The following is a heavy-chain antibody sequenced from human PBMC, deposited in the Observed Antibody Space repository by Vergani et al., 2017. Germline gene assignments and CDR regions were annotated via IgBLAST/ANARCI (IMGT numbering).Heavy chain of an antibody. J-gene: IGHJ4*02. CDR3: AGSPICSGGSCPLFDY. D-gene: IGHD2-15*01. CDR1: GGSISSYY. V-gene: IGHV4-59*01. CDR2: IYYSGST. Sequence: QVQLQESGPGLVKPSETLSLTCTVSGGSISSYYWSWIRQHPGKGLEWIGYIYYSGSTNYNPSLKSRVTISVDTSKIQFSLKLSSVTAADTAVYYCAGSPICSGGSCPLFDYWGQGTLVTVSS.